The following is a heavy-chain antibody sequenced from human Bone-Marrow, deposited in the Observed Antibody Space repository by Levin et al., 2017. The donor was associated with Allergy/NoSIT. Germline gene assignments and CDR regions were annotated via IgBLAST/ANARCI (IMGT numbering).Heavy chain of an antibody. CDR1: GFTFSSYA. Sequence: GESLKISCAASGFTFSSYAMSWVRQAPGKGLEWVSAISGSGGSTYYADSVKGRFTISRDNSKNTLYLQMNSLRAEDTAVYYCAKDPRLLLPLSYFDYWGQGTLVTVSS. V-gene: IGHV3-23*01. J-gene: IGHJ4*02. CDR2: ISGSGGST. CDR3: AKDPRLLLPLSYFDY. D-gene: IGHD2-15*01.